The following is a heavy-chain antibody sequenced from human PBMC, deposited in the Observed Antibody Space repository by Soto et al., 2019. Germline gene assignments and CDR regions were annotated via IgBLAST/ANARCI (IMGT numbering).Heavy chain of an antibody. CDR1: GFTFGRHG. D-gene: IGHD4-17*01. CDR3: ARDDDYGDNGLDY. CDR2: IGSDGRRD. V-gene: IGHV3-33*01. J-gene: IGHJ4*02. Sequence: QVQLVESGGGVVQPGGSLRLSCAASGFTFGRHGMHWVRQAPGKGLEWVAVIGSDGRRDSYADSVKGRFNISRDNGQNTLYLQMNSLRAEDTAVYYCARDDDYGDNGLDYWGQGTLVTVSS.